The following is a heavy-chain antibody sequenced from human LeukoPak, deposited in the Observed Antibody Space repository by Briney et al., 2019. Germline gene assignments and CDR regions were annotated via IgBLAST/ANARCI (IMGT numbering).Heavy chain of an antibody. J-gene: IGHJ4*02. D-gene: IGHD3-10*01. CDR3: ARDRDYYGSGSLTYYSDY. V-gene: IGHV1-46*01. Sequence: ASVKVSCKASGYTFTSYYMHWVRQAPGQGLEWMGIINPSGGSTSYAQKFQGRVTMTRDTSTSTVYMELSSLRSEDTAVYYCARDRDYYGSGSLTYYSDYWGQGTLVTVSS. CDR2: INPSGGST. CDR1: GYTFTSYY.